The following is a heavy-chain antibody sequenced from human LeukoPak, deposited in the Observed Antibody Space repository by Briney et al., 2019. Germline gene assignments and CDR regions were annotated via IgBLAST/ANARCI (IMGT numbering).Heavy chain of an antibody. D-gene: IGHD1-26*01. CDR1: GLTLSRYA. CDR3: ARDGSTYTINFFQALDV. CDR2: ISPTGDST. Sequence: GGSLRLSCGASGLTLSRYAVNWVRQAPGRGLEWVSYISPTGDSTLNAEPVKGRFSVSRDNSKNTVYLQMNSLRAEDTATYYCARDGSTYTINFFQALDVWGQGTMVTVSS. J-gene: IGHJ3*01. V-gene: IGHV3-23*01.